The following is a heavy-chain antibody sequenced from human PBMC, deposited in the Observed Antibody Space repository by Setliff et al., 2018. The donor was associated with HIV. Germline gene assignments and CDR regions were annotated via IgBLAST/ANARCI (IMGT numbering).Heavy chain of an antibody. J-gene: IGHJ4*02. V-gene: IGHV4-34*01. CDR3: ARAPSTVTSRFDY. CDR1: GGPFSGYY. CDR2: ISHSGDT. D-gene: IGHD4-17*01. Sequence: PSETLSLTCDVSGGPFSGYYWNWMRQPPGRGLEWIGEISHSGDTNYNPSLKSRVTISVDTSKNQFSLNLTSVTAADTGVYYCARAPSTVTSRFDYWGQGTLVTVSS.